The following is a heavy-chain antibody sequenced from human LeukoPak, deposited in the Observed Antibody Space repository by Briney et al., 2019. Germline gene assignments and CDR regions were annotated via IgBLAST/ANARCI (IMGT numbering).Heavy chain of an antibody. V-gene: IGHV3-23*01. J-gene: IGHJ4*02. Sequence: GGSLRLSCAASGFTFSDYYMSWIRQAPGEGLEWVSGLSGSGGSTWYADSVKGRFTISRDNSKNTVYLHMNSLRAEDTAVYYCAKFEGLCGSANTCYHFDCWGQGTLVTVSS. D-gene: IGHD2-2*01. CDR3: AKFEGLCGSANTCYHFDC. CDR2: LSGSGGST. CDR1: GFTFSDYY.